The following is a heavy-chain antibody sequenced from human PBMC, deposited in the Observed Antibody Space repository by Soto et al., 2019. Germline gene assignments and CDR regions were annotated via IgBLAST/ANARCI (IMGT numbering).Heavy chain of an antibody. CDR2: ISAYNGNT. D-gene: IGHD3-22*01. CDR3: ARGRYYYDSSGYYLGLAYFDY. V-gene: IGHV1-18*01. J-gene: IGHJ4*02. Sequence: ASVKVSCKASGYTFTSYGISWVRQAPGQGLEWMGWISAYNGNTNYAQKLQGRVTMTTDTSTSTAYMELRSLRSDDTAVYYCARGRYYYDSSGYYLGLAYFDYWGQGTLVTVSS. CDR1: GYTFTSYG.